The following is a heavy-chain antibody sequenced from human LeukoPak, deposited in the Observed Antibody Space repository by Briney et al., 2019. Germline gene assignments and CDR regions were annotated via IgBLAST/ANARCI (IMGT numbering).Heavy chain of an antibody. Sequence: TSETLSLTCAVSGGSISSGGYSWSWIRQPPGKGLEWIGYIYHRGSTYYNPSLKSRVTISVDRSKNQFSLKLSSVTAADTAVYYCASADYDILTGYQYWGQGTLVTVSS. CDR1: GGSISSGGYS. CDR3: ASADYDILTGYQY. J-gene: IGHJ4*02. CDR2: IYHRGST. D-gene: IGHD3-9*01. V-gene: IGHV4-30-2*01.